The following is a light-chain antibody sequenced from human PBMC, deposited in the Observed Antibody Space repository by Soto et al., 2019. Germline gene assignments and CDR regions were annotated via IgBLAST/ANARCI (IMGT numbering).Light chain of an antibody. V-gene: IGKV3-15*01. CDR1: QSVSSD. J-gene: IGKJ1*01. Sequence: EIVMTQSPATLSVSPGERATLSCRASQSVSSDLAWYHQKPGQAPRLLIYGASTRATGIPARFSGSGSGTEFNLTINRLQSEDFAVYYCQQYNNWTRTFGQGTKLDIK. CDR2: GAS. CDR3: QQYNNWTRT.